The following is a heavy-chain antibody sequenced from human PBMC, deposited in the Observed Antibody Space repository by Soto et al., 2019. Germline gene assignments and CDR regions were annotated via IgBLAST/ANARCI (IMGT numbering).Heavy chain of an antibody. CDR2: IYYSGST. J-gene: IGHJ4*02. CDR1: GGSISSGGYY. V-gene: IGHV4-31*03. Sequence: SETLSLTCTVSGGSISSGGYYWSWIRQHPGKGLEWIGYIYYSGSTYYNPSLKSRVTISVDTSKNQFSLKLSSVTAADTAVYYCAREASITIFGVVIDYWGQGTLVTVSS. D-gene: IGHD3-3*01. CDR3: AREASITIFGVVIDY.